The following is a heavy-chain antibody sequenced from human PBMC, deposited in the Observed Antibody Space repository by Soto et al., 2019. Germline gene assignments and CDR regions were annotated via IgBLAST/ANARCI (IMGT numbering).Heavy chain of an antibody. CDR3: ARDVGYCSSTSCYSYGFDP. D-gene: IGHD2-2*01. V-gene: IGHV1-69*08. J-gene: IGHJ5*02. CDR1: GGTFSSYT. Sequence: QVQLVQSGAEVKKPGASVKVSCKASGGTFSSYTISWVRQATGQGLECMGRIIPILGIANYAQKFQGRVTIPADKSTSTAYMELSSLRSEDTAVYYCARDVGYCSSTSCYSYGFDPWSQGTLVTFSS. CDR2: IIPILGIA.